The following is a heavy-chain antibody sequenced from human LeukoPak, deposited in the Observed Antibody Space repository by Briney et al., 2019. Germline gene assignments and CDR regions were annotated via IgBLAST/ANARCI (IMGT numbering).Heavy chain of an antibody. CDR3: ARVGTVTNFDY. J-gene: IGHJ4*02. Sequence: GGSLRLSCATSGFTFNNYNMNWVRQAPGRALEWVSSITSSGTYIFYADSVKGRFTISRDNAKNTLSLQMNSLRPEDTAVYYCARVGTVTNFDYWGQGTLVTVSS. CDR2: ITSSGTYI. V-gene: IGHV3-21*01. D-gene: IGHD4-17*01. CDR1: GFTFNNYN.